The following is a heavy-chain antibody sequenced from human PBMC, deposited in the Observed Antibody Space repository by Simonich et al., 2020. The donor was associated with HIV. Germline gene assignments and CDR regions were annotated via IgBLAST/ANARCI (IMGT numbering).Heavy chain of an antibody. V-gene: IGHV3-11*01. J-gene: IGHJ3*02. CDR3: AGAPYGDGAFDI. CDR1: GFTLSDYY. Sequence: QVQLVESGGGLVKPGGSLRLSCAASGFTLSDYYMSWIRQAPGKGLEWVSYISRSGSNMYYADSGKGRFTISRDNAKNSLYLKMNSLRAEDTAVYSCAGAPYGDGAFDIWGQGTMVTVSS. D-gene: IGHD7-27*01. CDR2: ISRSGSNM.